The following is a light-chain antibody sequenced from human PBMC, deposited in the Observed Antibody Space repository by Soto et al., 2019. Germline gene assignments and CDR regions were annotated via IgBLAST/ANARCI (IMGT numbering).Light chain of an antibody. V-gene: IGLV2-14*01. CDR1: SSDVGVYNY. J-gene: IGLJ1*01. Sequence: QSVLTQPASVSGSPGQSITMSCTGTSSDVGVYNYVSWYQQHPGKAPKLMIYEVSNRPSGVSNRFSGSKSGNTASLTISGLQAEDEADYYCSSYTSSSTRVFGTGTKVTV. CDR3: SSYTSSSTRV. CDR2: EVS.